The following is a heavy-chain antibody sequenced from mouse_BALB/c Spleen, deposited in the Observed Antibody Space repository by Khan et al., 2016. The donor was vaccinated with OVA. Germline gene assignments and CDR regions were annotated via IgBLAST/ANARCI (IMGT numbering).Heavy chain of an antibody. V-gene: IGHV1-5*01. Sequence: VQLQQSGTVLARPGASVKMSCKASGYTFTSYWVHWVKQRPGQGLEWIGAIYPGNSDINYNQKFKGKAKLTAVTSTSTAYMELNSLTNEDSAVYYCTRNGFGNYESWDYWGQGTTLTVSS. D-gene: IGHD2-1*01. CDR2: IYPGNSDI. CDR1: GYTFTSYW. J-gene: IGHJ2*01. CDR3: TRNGFGNYESWDY.